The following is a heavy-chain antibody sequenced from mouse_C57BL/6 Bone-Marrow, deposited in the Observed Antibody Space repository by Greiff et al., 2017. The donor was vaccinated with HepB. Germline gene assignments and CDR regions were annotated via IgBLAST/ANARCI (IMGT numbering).Heavy chain of an antibody. CDR2: IYPGDGDT. CDR3: AVYGNYDY. J-gene: IGHJ2*01. V-gene: IGHV1-82*01. CDR1: GYAFSSSW. D-gene: IGHD2-1*01. Sequence: VKLMESGPELVKPGASVKISCKASGYAFSSSWMNWVKQRPGKGLEWIGRIYPGDGDTYYNGKFKGKATLTADKSSSTAYMQLSSLTSEDSAVYFCAVYGNYDYWGQGTTLTVSS.